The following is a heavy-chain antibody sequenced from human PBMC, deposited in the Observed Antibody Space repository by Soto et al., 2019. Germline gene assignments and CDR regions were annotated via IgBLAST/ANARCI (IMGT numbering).Heavy chain of an antibody. Sequence: QVQLVQSGAEVKKPGSSVKVSCKASGGTFSSYAISWVRQALGQGLEWMGGIIPIFGTANYAQKFQGRVTITADESTSTAYMELSSLRSEDTAVYYCALYYDFWSGYFPGMDVWGQGTTVTVSS. J-gene: IGHJ6*02. CDR3: ALYYDFWSGYFPGMDV. CDR1: GGTFSSYA. V-gene: IGHV1-69*01. CDR2: IIPIFGTA. D-gene: IGHD3-3*01.